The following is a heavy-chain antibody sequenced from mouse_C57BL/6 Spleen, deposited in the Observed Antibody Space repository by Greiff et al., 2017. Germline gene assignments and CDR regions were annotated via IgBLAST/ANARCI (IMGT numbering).Heavy chain of an antibody. V-gene: IGHV1-55*01. Sequence: VQLQQPGAELVKPGASVKMSCKASGYTFTSYWITWVKQRPGQGLEWIGDIYPGSGSTNYNEKFKSKATLTVDTSSSTAYMQLSSLTSEDSAVYYCARDYSNYNAMDYWGQGTSDTVSS. CDR2: IYPGSGST. CDR3: ARDYSNYNAMDY. CDR1: GYTFTSYW. J-gene: IGHJ4*01. D-gene: IGHD2-5*01.